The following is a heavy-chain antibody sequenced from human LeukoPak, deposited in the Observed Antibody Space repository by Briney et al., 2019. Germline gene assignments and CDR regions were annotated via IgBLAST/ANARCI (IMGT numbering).Heavy chain of an antibody. CDR2: IYPGDSDT. V-gene: IGHV5-51*01. D-gene: IGHD3-10*01. J-gene: IGHJ4*02. CDR1: GYSFTSYW. CDR3: ARQWGRGSGSYLGY. Sequence: GESLKISCKGSGYSFTSYWIAWVRQMPGKGLEWMGVIYPGDSDTTYSLSFQGQVTISADKSISNAYLQWSSLRASDTAMYYCARQWGRGSGSYLGYWGQGTLVTVSS.